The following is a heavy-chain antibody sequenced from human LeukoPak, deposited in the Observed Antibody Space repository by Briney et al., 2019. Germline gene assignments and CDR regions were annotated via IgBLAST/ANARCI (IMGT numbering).Heavy chain of an antibody. CDR2: IYYSGST. Sequence: SETLSLTCTVSGGSISSGGYYYSWIRKHPGKGLEWIGYIYYSGSTYYNPSLKSRVTISVDTSKNQFSLKLSSVTAADTAVYYCARDHGSGSYQPYYYGMDVWGKGTTVTVSS. J-gene: IGHJ6*04. CDR1: GGSISSGGYY. V-gene: IGHV4-31*03. CDR3: ARDHGSGSYQPYYYGMDV. D-gene: IGHD3-10*01.